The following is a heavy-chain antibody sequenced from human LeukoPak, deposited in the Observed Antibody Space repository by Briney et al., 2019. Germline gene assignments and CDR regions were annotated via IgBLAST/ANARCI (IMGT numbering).Heavy chain of an antibody. CDR2: ISSSSSTM. D-gene: IGHD4-23*01. V-gene: IGHV3-48*04. CDR3: ARGVTVSDAFDI. Sequence: PGGSLRLSCAASGFTFSSYSMNWVRQAPGKGLEWVSFISSSSSTMYYADSVKGRFTVSRDNAKNSLYLQMNSLRAEDTAVYYCARGVTVSDAFDIWGQGTMVTVSS. CDR1: GFTFSSYS. J-gene: IGHJ3*02.